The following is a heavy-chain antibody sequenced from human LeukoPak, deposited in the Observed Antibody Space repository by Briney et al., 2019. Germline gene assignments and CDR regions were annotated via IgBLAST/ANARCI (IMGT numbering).Heavy chain of an antibody. J-gene: IGHJ3*02. CDR2: INWNGGST. D-gene: IGHD5-12*01. Sequence: GGSLRLSCAASGFTFDDYGMSWVRQAPGKGLEWVSGINWNGGSTGYADSVKGRFTISRDNAKNSLYLQMNSLKTEDTAVYYCTINSGDDEGAFDIWGQGTMVTVSS. CDR1: GFTFDDYG. V-gene: IGHV3-20*04. CDR3: TINSGDDEGAFDI.